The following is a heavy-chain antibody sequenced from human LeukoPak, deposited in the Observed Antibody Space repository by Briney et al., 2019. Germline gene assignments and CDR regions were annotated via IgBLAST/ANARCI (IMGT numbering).Heavy chain of an antibody. CDR1: GGSISSYY. J-gene: IGHJ5*02. D-gene: IGHD3-3*01. V-gene: IGHV4-39*02. CDR3: AREGDDFWSGYYRHNWFDP. CDR2: IYYSGST. Sequence: KTSETLSPTCTVSGGSISSYYWGWIRQPPGKGLEWIGSIYYSGSTYYNPSLKSRVTISVDTSKNQFSLKLSSVTAADTAVYYCAREGDDFWSGYYRHNWFDPWGQGILVTVSS.